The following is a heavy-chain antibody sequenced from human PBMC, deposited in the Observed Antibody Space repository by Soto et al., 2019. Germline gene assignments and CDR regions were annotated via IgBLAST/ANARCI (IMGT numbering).Heavy chain of an antibody. CDR2: ISYDGSNK. CDR1: GFNFRNYG. CDR3: AKVRARIAGGDWFFEL. J-gene: IGHJ2*01. D-gene: IGHD6-13*01. V-gene: IGHV3-30*18. Sequence: QVQLVESGGGVVQPGRSLRLSCAASGFNFRNYGMHWVRQAPGKGVEWVAIISYDGSNKFYADSVEGRFNISRDNSKNALFLQINILRGEVTVVYYCAKVRARIAGGDWFFELWGRGTLVTVSS.